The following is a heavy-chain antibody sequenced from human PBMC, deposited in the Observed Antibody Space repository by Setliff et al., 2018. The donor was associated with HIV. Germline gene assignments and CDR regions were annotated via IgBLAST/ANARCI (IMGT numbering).Heavy chain of an antibody. Sequence: GASVKVSCKASGGTFSSSAISWVRQAPGQGLEWMGGIIPIFDTANYAQKFQGRVTITADESTSTAYMELSSLRSEDTAIYYCARIPNHSSGFDYWGQGTPVTVSS. CDR2: IIPIFDTA. CDR1: GGTFSSSA. J-gene: IGHJ4*02. CDR3: ARIPNHSSGFDY. D-gene: IGHD3-22*01. V-gene: IGHV1-69*13.